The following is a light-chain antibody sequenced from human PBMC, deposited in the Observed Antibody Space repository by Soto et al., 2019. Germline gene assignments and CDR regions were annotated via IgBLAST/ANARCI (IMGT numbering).Light chain of an antibody. Sequence: QSVLTQPPSASGSPGQSVTISCAGSSSDIGASNSVSWYQQHPGKAPKLLISEVTKRPSGAPDRFSGSKSGNTASLTVSGLQADDEADYYCGSKAGSNKHVVFGGGTKLTVL. CDR3: GSKAGSNKHVV. J-gene: IGLJ2*01. CDR2: EVT. CDR1: SSDIGASNS. V-gene: IGLV2-8*01.